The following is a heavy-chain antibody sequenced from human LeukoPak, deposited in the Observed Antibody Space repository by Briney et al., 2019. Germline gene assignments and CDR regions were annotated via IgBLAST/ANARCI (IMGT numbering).Heavy chain of an antibody. V-gene: IGHV4-39*01. J-gene: IGHJ4*02. Sequence: SETLSLTCTVSGASISGTAYYWGWVRQPPQKGLEWIGNIYYSGSTYYNASLQSRVTISIDTSKNQFSLRLSSVTAADTAMYFCAKSGGYGLIDYRGQGTLVTVSS. D-gene: IGHD1-26*01. CDR2: IYYSGST. CDR3: AKSGGYGLIDY. CDR1: GASISGTAYY.